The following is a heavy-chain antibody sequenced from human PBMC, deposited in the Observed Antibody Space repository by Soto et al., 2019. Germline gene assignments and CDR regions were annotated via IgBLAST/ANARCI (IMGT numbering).Heavy chain of an antibody. D-gene: IGHD6-13*01. CDR2: INAGNGNT. CDR1: GGTFSSYA. J-gene: IGHJ4*02. V-gene: IGHV1-3*01. Sequence: ASVKVSCKASGGTFSSYAMHWLRQAPGQRLEWMGWINAGNGNTKYSQKFQGRVTITRDTSASTAYMELSSLRSEDTAVYYCARGGPIAAAGSPFDYWGQGTLVTVSS. CDR3: ARGGPIAAAGSPFDY.